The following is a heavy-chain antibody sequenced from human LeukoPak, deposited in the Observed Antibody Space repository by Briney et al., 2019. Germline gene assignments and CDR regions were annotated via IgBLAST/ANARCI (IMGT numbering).Heavy chain of an antibody. V-gene: IGHV4-31*03. D-gene: IGHD4-17*01. J-gene: IGHJ5*02. Sequence: SETLSLTCTVSGGSISSGGYYWSWIRQHPGKGLEWIGYIYYSGSTYYNPSLKSRVTISVDTSKNQFSLKLSTVTAADTAVYYCARAPLNYGVGPVWFDPWGQGTLVTVSS. CDR1: GGSISSGGYY. CDR2: IYYSGST. CDR3: ARAPLNYGVGPVWFDP.